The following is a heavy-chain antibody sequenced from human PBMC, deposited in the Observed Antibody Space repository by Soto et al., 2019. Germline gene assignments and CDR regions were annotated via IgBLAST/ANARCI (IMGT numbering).Heavy chain of an antibody. J-gene: IGHJ4*02. CDR3: ARLSSGWYDY. CDR2: IYYSGST. V-gene: IGHV4-39*01. D-gene: IGHD6-19*01. Sequence: PSETLSLTCPVSGGSISSSSYYWGWIRQPPGKGLEWIGSIYYSGSTYYNPSLKSRVTISVDTSKNQFSLKLSSVTAADTAVYCCARLSSGWYDYWGQGTLVTVSS. CDR1: GGSISSSSYY.